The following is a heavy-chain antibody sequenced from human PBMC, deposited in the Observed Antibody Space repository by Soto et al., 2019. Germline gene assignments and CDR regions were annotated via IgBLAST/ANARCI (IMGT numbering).Heavy chain of an antibody. V-gene: IGHV4-31*03. CDR1: GGSISRGGYS. D-gene: IGHD3-10*01. J-gene: IGHJ5*02. CDR2: IYYSGST. CDR3: ARAPRGYYGSGSYFSGNWFDP. Sequence: SETLSLTFTVSGGSISRGGYSWSWIRQHPGKGLAWLGHIYYSGSTYYNPSLKSRVTISGDTSKNQFSLKLGSVTAADTAVYYCARAPRGYYGSGSYFSGNWFDPWGQGTLVTVAS.